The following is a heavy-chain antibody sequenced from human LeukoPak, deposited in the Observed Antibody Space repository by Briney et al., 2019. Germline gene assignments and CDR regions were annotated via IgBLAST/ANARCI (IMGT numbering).Heavy chain of an antibody. Sequence: GASVTVSFKASGYTFIGYYLHWVRQAPGQGLEWMGWINPTSGGTNYAQKFHDRVTMTRDTSINTAYMELSRLTSDDTAEYYCARLVGLSTTASYWGQGTLVIVSS. CDR1: GYTFIGYY. CDR2: INPTSGGT. J-gene: IGHJ4*02. CDR3: ARLVGLSTTASY. V-gene: IGHV1-2*02. D-gene: IGHD5/OR15-5a*01.